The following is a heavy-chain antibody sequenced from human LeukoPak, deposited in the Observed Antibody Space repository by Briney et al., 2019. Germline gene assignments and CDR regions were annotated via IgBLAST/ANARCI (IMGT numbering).Heavy chain of an antibody. CDR2: MNPNSGNT. V-gene: IGHV1-8*01. CDR1: GYTFTSYD. Sequence: ASVKVSCKASGYTFTSYDINWVRQATGQGLEWMGWMNPNSGNTGYAQKFQGRVTMTRNTSISTAYMELSSLRSEDTAVYYCARLPLTGPDWRYYYYYYMDVWGKGTTVTVSS. D-gene: IGHD3-9*01. J-gene: IGHJ6*03. CDR3: ARLPLTGPDWRYYYYYYMDV.